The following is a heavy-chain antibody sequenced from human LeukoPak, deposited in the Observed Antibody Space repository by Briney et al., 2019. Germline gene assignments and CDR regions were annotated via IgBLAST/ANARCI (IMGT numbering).Heavy chain of an antibody. CDR2: IYTSGST. J-gene: IGHJ5*02. V-gene: IGHV4-61*02. CDR1: GGSISSGSYY. D-gene: IGHD2-15*01. Sequence: SQTLSLTCAASGGSISSGSYYWSWIWQPAGKGLEWIGRIYTSGSTNYNPSLKSRVTISVDTSKNQFSLKLSSVTAADTAVYYCARCYMAYNWFDPWGQGTLVTVSS. CDR3: ARCYMAYNWFDP.